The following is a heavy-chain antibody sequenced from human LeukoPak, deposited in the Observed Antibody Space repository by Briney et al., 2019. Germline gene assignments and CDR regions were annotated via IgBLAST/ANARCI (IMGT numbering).Heavy chain of an antibody. CDR3: ARPLLTGGVTSFFDF. CDR1: GFTFSSHS. D-gene: IGHD2-21*02. V-gene: IGHV3-23*01. CDR2: ISPSGDST. J-gene: IGHJ4*02. Sequence: GGSLRLSCAASGFTFSSHSMSWVRQAPGGGLEWVAAISPSGDSTTYRDSVKGQFTISKDNSRNRLYLQMNTLTVEDTAIYYCARPLLTGGVTSFFDFWGQGALVTVSS.